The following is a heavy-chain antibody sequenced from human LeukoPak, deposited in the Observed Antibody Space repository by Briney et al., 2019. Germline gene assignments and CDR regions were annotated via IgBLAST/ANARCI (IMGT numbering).Heavy chain of an antibody. CDR3: ARGFLAVPEN. V-gene: IGHV4-61*01. J-gene: IGHJ4*02. CDR2: IYYRGST. Sequence: SETLSLTCTVSGGSVSSGSYYWSWIRQPPGKGLEWIGYIYYRGSTNYNPSLKSRVTISVDTSKNQFSLKLTSVTAADTAVYYCARGFLAVPENWGQGTLVTVSS. D-gene: IGHD6-19*01. CDR1: GGSVSSGSYY.